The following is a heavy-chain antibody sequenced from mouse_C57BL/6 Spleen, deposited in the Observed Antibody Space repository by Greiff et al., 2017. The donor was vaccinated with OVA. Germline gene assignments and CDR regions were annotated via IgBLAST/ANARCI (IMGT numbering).Heavy chain of an antibody. J-gene: IGHJ1*03. CDR3: AGETTGVASCWYFEV. D-gene: IGHD1-1*01. CDR2: INPGSGGT. CDR1: GYTFTSYW. V-gene: IGHV1-53*01. Sequence: QVQLQQPGAELVKPGASVKLSCKASGYTFTSYWMHWVRQRPGQGLEWIGNINPGSGGTNYNEKFKSKATLTVDKSSSTAYLQLSSLTSEASAVYDGAGETTGVASCWYFEVWGTGTTVTVAS.